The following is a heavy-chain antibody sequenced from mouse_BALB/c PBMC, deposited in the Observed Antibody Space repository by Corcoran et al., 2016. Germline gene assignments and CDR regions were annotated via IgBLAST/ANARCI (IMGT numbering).Heavy chain of an antibody. D-gene: IGHD4-1*01. Sequence: EVQLQQSGPELVKPGASVKMSCKASGYTFTDYYMEWVKQSHGKSLEWIGDINPNNGGTSYNQKFKGKATLTVDKSSSTAYMQLNSLTSEDSAVYYCARDWDWYFDVWCAGTTVTVSS. CDR3: ARDWDWYFDV. V-gene: IGHV1-26*01. J-gene: IGHJ1*01. CDR1: GYTFTDYY. CDR2: INPNNGGT.